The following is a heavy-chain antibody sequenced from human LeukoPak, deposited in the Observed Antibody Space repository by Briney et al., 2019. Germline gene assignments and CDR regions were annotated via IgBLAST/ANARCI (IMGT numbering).Heavy chain of an antibody. J-gene: IGHJ4*02. D-gene: IGHD3-16*01. Sequence: GGSLRLSCAASGFTFSSYSMMWVRQAPGKGLEWVSYISSSSTTIHYADSVKGRFTISRDNAKNSLYLQMNSLRAEDTAVYYCARVEMGVVARYWGQGTLVTVSS. CDR3: ARVEMGVVARY. CDR2: ISSSSTTI. V-gene: IGHV3-48*01. CDR1: GFTFSSYS.